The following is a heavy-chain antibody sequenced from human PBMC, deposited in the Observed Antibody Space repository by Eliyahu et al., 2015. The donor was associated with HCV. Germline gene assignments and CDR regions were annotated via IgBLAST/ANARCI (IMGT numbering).Heavy chain of an antibody. Sequence: QLQLQESGPGLVKPSETLSLTCTVSGGSIGSTDYYWGWIRQPPGKEPEWIGSIYYSGSTYYKPSLKSRVTISVDTSKNQFSLKVTSVSAADTAVYYCARDSLAVAGTIDYWGQGTLVTVSS. J-gene: IGHJ4*02. CDR3: ARDSLAVAGTIDY. V-gene: IGHV4-39*07. D-gene: IGHD6-19*01. CDR1: GGSIGSTDYY. CDR2: IYYSGST.